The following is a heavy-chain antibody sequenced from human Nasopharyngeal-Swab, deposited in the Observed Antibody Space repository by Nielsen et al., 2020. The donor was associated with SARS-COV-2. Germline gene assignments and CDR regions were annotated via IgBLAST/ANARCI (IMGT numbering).Heavy chain of an antibody. CDR3: ARDSSGWYVPRY. D-gene: IGHD6-19*01. CDR2: IKQDGSEK. V-gene: IGHV3-7*01. CDR1: GFTFSSYW. Sequence: GESLKISCAASGFTFSSYWMSWVRQAPGKGLEWVANIKQDGSEKYYVDSVKGRFTISRDNAKNSLYLQMNSLRDEDTAVYYCARDSSGWYVPRYWGQGTLVTVSS. J-gene: IGHJ4*02.